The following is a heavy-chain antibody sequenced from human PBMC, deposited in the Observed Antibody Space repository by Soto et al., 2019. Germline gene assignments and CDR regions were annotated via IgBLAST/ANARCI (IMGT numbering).Heavy chain of an antibody. CDR2: IYYSGST. V-gene: IGHV4-59*01. CDR1: GGSISSYY. CDR3: ARVQGSGSYYNVYYFDY. D-gene: IGHD3-10*01. J-gene: IGHJ4*02. Sequence: SETLSLTCTVSGGSISSYYWSWIRQPPGKGLEWIGYIYYSGSTNYNPSLKSRVTISVDTSKNQFSLKLSSVTAADTAVYYCARVQGSGSYYNVYYFDYWGQGTLVTVSS.